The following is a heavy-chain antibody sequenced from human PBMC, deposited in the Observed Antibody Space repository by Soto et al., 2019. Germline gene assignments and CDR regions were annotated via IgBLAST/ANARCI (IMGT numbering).Heavy chain of an antibody. J-gene: IGHJ4*02. Sequence: GESLKISCQGSGYSFTSYWITWVRQMPGKGLEWMGRIDPSDSYTNYSPSFQGHVTFSVDKSFSTAYLQWSSLKASDTAMYYCARLPYSSGWYQLDFWVQGTLVTVSS. CDR2: IDPSDSYT. V-gene: IGHV5-10-1*01. CDR1: GYSFTSYW. CDR3: ARLPYSSGWYQLDF. D-gene: IGHD6-13*01.